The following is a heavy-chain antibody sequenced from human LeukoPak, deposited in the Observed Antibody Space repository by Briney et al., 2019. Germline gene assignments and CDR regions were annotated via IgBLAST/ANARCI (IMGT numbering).Heavy chain of an antibody. CDR1: GGSISSGDYY. CDR3: ARGRYCSSTSCYMWMRGYYYGMDV. D-gene: IGHD2-2*02. V-gene: IGHV4-30-4*01. CDR2: IYYSGST. J-gene: IGHJ6*02. Sequence: PSETLSLTCTVSGGSISSGDYYWSWIRQPPGKGLEWIGYIYYSGSTYYNPSLKSRVTISVDTSKNQFSLKLSSVTAADTAVYYCARGRYCSSTSCYMWMRGYYYGMDVWGQGTTVTVFS.